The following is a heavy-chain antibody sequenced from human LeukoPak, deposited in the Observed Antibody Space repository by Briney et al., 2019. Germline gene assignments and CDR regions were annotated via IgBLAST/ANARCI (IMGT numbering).Heavy chain of an antibody. CDR1: GFTFSTYA. D-gene: IGHD2-8*01. CDR2: ISDDGRHN. CDR3: ARVYLARLKVAYFAT. V-gene: IGHV3-30*04. J-gene: IGHJ4*02. Sequence: GGSLRLSCAASGFTFSTYAMNWVRQAPGKGLEWVAVISDDGRHNYYADSVKGRFTISRDNSNSTLYLQMNSLRDDDSAAYLWARVYLARLKVAYFATWGQGTQVTAS.